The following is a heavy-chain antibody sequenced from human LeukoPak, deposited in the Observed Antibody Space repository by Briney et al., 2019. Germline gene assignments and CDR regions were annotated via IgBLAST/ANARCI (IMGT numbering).Heavy chain of an antibody. CDR3: ARVLPAYYYGSGPTRVWFDP. CDR1: GGSISSYY. J-gene: IGHJ5*02. Sequence: PSETLSLTCTVSGGSISSYYWSWIRQPPGKGLEWIGYIYYSGSTNYNPSLKSQVTILVDTSKNQFSLKLSSVTAADTAVYYCARVLPAYYYGSGPTRVWFDPWGQGTLVTVSS. CDR2: IYYSGST. D-gene: IGHD3-10*01. V-gene: IGHV4-59*01.